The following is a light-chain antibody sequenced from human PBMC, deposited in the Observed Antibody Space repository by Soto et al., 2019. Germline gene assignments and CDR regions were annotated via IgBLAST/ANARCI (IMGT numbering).Light chain of an antibody. Sequence: EIVLTQSPGTLSLSPGERATLSCRASQSVSNYYLTWYQQKPGQAPRLLIYGASSRATGIPDRFSGSGSGTDCTLTISRLEPEDFAVYYCQQYGSSPLTFGGGTKVEIK. CDR2: GAS. CDR3: QQYGSSPLT. V-gene: IGKV3-20*01. J-gene: IGKJ4*01. CDR1: QSVSNYY.